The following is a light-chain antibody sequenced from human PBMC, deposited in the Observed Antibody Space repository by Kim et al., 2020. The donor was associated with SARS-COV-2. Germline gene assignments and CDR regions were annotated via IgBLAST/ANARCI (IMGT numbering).Light chain of an antibody. Sequence: PGQRARITCSGDALPKQYAYWFQQKQGQAPVLVIYKDTQRPSGIPERFSGSTSGTTVTLTISGVQAEDEADYYCQSADSSDTFWVFGGGTQLTVL. CDR2: KDT. CDR1: ALPKQY. J-gene: IGLJ3*02. CDR3: QSADSSDTFWV. V-gene: IGLV3-25*03.